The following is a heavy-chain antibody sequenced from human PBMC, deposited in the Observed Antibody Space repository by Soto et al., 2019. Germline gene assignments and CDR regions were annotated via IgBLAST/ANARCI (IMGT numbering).Heavy chain of an antibody. Sequence: QVQLVQSGAEVKKPGSSVKVSCKASGGTSSSYAISWVRQAPGQGLEWMGGIIPFFRTAYYAQKFQGRLTITADESTSTASMELSSLKSEDTAVYYWARDDCTSTSCPYYYYGVDVWGQGTTVTVSS. CDR2: IIPFFRTA. D-gene: IGHD2-2*01. J-gene: IGHJ6*02. CDR1: GGTSSSYA. V-gene: IGHV1-69*01. CDR3: ARDDCTSTSCPYYYYGVDV.